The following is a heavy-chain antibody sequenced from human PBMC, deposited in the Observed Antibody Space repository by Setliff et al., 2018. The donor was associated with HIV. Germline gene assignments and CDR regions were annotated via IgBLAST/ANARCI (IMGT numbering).Heavy chain of an antibody. Sequence: GGSLRLSCTASGFSVSRNYMSWVRQAPGKGLEWVSVIYGGGSTNYDDSVKGRFTISTDNSKNTLYLQMNSLRAGDTAVYYCATQLRRGYSYGSLFDYWGQGTLVTVSS. J-gene: IGHJ4*02. D-gene: IGHD5-18*01. CDR3: ATQLRRGYSYGSLFDY. CDR2: IYGGGST. V-gene: IGHV3-66*01. CDR1: GFSVSRNY.